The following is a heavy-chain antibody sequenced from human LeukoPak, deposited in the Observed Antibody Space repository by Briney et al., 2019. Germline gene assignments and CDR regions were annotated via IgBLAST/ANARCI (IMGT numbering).Heavy chain of an antibody. CDR2: IYYSGST. CDR1: GGSISRYY. D-gene: IGHD3-22*01. V-gene: IGHV4-59*08. CDR3: ARGVRRGYYYDSSGYHFDY. J-gene: IGHJ4*02. Sequence: SETLSLTCTVSGGSISRYYWSWIRQPPGKGLEWIGYIYYSGSTNYNPSLKSRVTISVDTSKNQFSLKLSSVTAADTAVYYCARGVRRGYYYDSSGYHFDYWGQGTLVTVSS.